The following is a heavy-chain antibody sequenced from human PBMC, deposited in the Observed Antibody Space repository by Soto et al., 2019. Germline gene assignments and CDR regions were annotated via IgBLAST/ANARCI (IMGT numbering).Heavy chain of an antibody. Sequence: SETLSLTCTVSGGSISSSSYYWGWIRQPPGKGLEWIGTIYYSGSTYYNPSLKSRVTISVDTSKNQFSLKLSSVTAADTAVYYCARGDGYRSXYWGQGTLVTVSS. J-gene: IGHJ4*02. CDR1: GGSISSSSYY. D-gene: IGHD2-21*01. V-gene: IGHV4-39*01. CDR3: ARGDGYRSXY. CDR2: IYYSGST.